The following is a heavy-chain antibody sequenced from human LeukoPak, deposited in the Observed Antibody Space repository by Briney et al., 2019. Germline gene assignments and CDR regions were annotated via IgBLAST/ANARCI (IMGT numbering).Heavy chain of an antibody. CDR2: IYTSGST. Sequence: SETLSLTCTVSGGSSNNYYWSWIRQSAGKGLEWIGRIYTSGSTNYNPSLKSRVSMSVDTSKNQFSLRLRSVTAADTAVYYCARESGHYYDTSGYTFDYWDQGILVTVSS. CDR1: GGSSNNYY. CDR3: ARESGHYYDTSGYTFDY. V-gene: IGHV4-4*07. D-gene: IGHD3-22*01. J-gene: IGHJ4*02.